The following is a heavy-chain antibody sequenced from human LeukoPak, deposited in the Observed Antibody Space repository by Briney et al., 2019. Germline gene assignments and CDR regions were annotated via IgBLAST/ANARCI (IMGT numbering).Heavy chain of an antibody. D-gene: IGHD3-9*01. CDR1: GFTFSSYA. J-gene: IGHJ4*02. CDR3: ARVSGKFYDILTGYYSY. Sequence: GGSLRLSCAASGFTFSSYAMHWVRQAPGKGLEWVAVISYDGSNKYYADSVKGRYTISRDNSKNTLYLQMNSLRAEDTAVYYCARVSGKFYDILTGYYSYWGQGTLVTVSS. V-gene: IGHV3-30-3*01. CDR2: ISYDGSNK.